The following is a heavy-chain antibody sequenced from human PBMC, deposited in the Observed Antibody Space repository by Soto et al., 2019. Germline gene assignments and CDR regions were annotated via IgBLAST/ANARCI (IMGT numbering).Heavy chain of an antibody. D-gene: IGHD6-19*01. CDR2: INAGNGNT. Sequence: QVQLVQSGAEVKKPGASVKVSCKASGYTFTSYAMQWVRQAPGQRLEWMGWINAGNGNTKYSQKFQGRVTIIRDTAASTAYMELSSLRSEDTAVYYCASRQVVAGTNDYYYGMDVWGQGTTVTVSS. V-gene: IGHV1-3*01. CDR3: ASRQVVAGTNDYYYGMDV. CDR1: GYTFTSYA. J-gene: IGHJ6*02.